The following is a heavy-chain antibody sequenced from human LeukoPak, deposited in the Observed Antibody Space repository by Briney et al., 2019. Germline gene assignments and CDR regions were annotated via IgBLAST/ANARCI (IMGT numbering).Heavy chain of an antibody. CDR3: ARANIVVVVAPLYYFDY. V-gene: IGHV1-18*01. CDR1: GYTSTSYG. D-gene: IGHD2-15*01. J-gene: IGHJ4*02. CDR2: ISAYNGNT. Sequence: ASVKVSCKASGYTSTSYGISWVRQAPGQGLEWMGWISAYNGNTNYAQKLQGRVTMTTDTSTSTAYMELRSLRSDDTAVYYCARANIVVVVAPLYYFDYWGQGTLVTVSS.